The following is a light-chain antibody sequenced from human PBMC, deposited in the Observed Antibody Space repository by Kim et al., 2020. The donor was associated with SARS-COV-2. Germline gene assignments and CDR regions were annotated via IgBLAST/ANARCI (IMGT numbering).Light chain of an antibody. CDR3: SSYTSSNTPV. J-gene: IGLJ1*01. CDR1: GSDIGGYNY. Sequence: GQSITISYTGTGSDIGGYNYVSWYQQHPGKAPKLMIYDVSNRPSGVSNRFSGSKSGNTASLTISGLQAEDEADYYCSSYTSSNTPVFGAGTKVTVL. V-gene: IGLV2-14*03. CDR2: DVS.